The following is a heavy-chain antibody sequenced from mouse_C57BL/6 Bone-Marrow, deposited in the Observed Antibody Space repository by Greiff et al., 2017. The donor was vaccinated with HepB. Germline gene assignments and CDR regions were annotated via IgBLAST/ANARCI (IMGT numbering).Heavy chain of an antibody. CDR2: ISSGGDYI. CDR1: GFTFSSYA. D-gene: IGHD1-1*01. CDR3: TRGIITTVVATPYFDV. J-gene: IGHJ1*03. Sequence: EVQLVESGEGLVKPGGSLKLSCAASGFTFSSYAMSWVRQTPEKRLEWVAYISSGGDYIYYADTVKGRFTISRDNARNTLYLQMSSLKSEDTAMYYCTRGIITTVVATPYFDVWGTGTTVTVSS. V-gene: IGHV5-9-1*02.